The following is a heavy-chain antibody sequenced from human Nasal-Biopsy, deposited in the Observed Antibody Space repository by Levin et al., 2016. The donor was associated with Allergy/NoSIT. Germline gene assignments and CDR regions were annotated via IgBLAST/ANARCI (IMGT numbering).Heavy chain of an antibody. V-gene: IGHV3-23*01. CDR1: GFTFSNCA. J-gene: IGHJ6*02. CDR3: AKHTGIWYYFGMDV. CDR2: ISTGGGDT. Sequence: GGSLRLSCAASGFTFSNCAMSWVRQAPGKGLEWVSSISTGGGDTYYADSVRGRFTISRDNSKNMVYLQVNILTAEDTAAYYCAKHTGIWYYFGMDVWGQGTTVTVSS. D-gene: IGHD6-13*01.